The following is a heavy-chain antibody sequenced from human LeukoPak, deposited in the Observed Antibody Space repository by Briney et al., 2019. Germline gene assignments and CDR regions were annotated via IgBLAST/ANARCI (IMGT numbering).Heavy chain of an antibody. CDR2: ISGSGGST. CDR1: EFTFSSYA. CDR3: AKLLGSTWLDALIDY. D-gene: IGHD6-19*01. J-gene: IGHJ4*02. V-gene: IGHV3-23*01. Sequence: GGSLRLSCAASEFTFSSYAMSWVRQAPGKGLEWVSAISGSGGSTYYADSVKGRFTISRDNSKNTLYLQMNSLRAEDTAVYYCAKLLGSTWLDALIDYWGQGTLVTVSS.